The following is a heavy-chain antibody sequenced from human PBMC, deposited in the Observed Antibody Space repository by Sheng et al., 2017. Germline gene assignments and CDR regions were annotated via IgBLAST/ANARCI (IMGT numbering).Heavy chain of an antibody. CDR2: IYYSGST. Sequence: QLQLQESGPGLVKPSETLSLTCTVSGGSISSSSYYWGWIRQPPGKGLEWIGSIYYSGSTYYNPSLKSRVTISVDTSKNQFSLKLSSVTAADTAVYYCATYLGVVIILDAFDIWAKGQWSPSLQ. V-gene: IGHV4-39*07. CDR3: ATYLGVVIILDAFDI. J-gene: IGHJ3*02. CDR1: GGSISSSSYY. D-gene: IGHD3-3*01.